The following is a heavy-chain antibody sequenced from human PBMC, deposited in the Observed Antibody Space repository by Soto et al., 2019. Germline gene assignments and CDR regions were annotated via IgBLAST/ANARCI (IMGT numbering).Heavy chain of an antibody. CDR1: GGTFRSYA. J-gene: IGHJ3*02. V-gene: IGHV1-69*01. D-gene: IGHD6-19*01. CDR2: IIPIFDPP. CDR3: ARSGGSGWSDGFDI. Sequence: QVQLVQSGAEVKKPGSSVKVSCKASGGTFRSYAVNWVRQAPGEGLEWMGGIIPIFDPPKYAQKFQGRVMITADESTRTACMELSNLRSEDTAVYYCARSGGSGWSDGFDIWGQGTMVTVSS.